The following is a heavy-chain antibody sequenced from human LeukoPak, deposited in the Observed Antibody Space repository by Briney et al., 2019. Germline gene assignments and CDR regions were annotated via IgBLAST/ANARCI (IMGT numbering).Heavy chain of an antibody. CDR1: GFIFSNYA. CDR3: AKRPDGYGEP. Sequence: GGSLRLSCAASGFIFSNYAMTWVRQAPGKGLERVSGISGGGGTTYYADSVKGRFTISRDNSKNTLHLQMNSLRAEDTAVYYCAKRPDGYGEPWGQGTLVTVSS. CDR2: ISGGGGTT. D-gene: IGHD4/OR15-4a*01. J-gene: IGHJ5*02. V-gene: IGHV3-23*01.